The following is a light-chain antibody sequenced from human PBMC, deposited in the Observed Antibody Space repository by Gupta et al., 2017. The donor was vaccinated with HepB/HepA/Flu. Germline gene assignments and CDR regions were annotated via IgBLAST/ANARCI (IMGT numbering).Light chain of an antibody. V-gene: IGKV3-11*01. CDR2: DAS. CDR1: QSFSSY. CDR3: QQRSNWPIT. J-gene: IGKJ5*01. Sequence: IVLTLSPATLSLSPGERATLSCRASQSFSSYLAWYQQKPGQAPRLLIYDASSRATGIPARLSGSGSGTDFTLTISSLEPEDFAVYYCQQRSNWPITFGQGTRLEIK.